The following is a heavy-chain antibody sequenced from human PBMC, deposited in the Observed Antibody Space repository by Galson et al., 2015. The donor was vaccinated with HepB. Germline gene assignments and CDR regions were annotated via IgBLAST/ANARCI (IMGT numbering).Heavy chain of an antibody. J-gene: IGHJ4*02. CDR3: AKDQGYSDYPLLLDY. CDR2: ISWNSGSI. Sequence: SLRLSCAASGFTFDDYAMHWVRQTPGKGLEWVSGISWNSGSIGYADSVKGRFTISRDNAKNSLYLQMNSLRAEDTALYYCAKDQGYSDYPLLLDYWGQGILVTVSS. CDR1: GFTFDDYA. V-gene: IGHV3-9*01. D-gene: IGHD5-12*01.